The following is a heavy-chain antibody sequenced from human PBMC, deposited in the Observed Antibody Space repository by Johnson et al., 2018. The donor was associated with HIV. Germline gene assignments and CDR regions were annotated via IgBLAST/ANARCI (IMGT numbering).Heavy chain of an antibody. CDR1: RFTFSTYA. CDR2: ISYDGSNK. CDR3: ARQGLTVDALDI. V-gene: IGHV3-30*14. D-gene: IGHD3/OR15-3a*01. Sequence: QVQLVESGGGVVQPGRSLRLSCAASRFTFSTYAMHWVRQAPGKGLEWVAVISYDGSNKYYADSVKGRFTISRENAKSSLYLQMHSLTVGDTAVYYCARQGLTVDALDIWGQGTMVIVSS. J-gene: IGHJ3*02.